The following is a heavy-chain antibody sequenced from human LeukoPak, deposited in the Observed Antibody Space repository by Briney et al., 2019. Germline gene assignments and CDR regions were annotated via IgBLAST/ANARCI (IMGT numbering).Heavy chain of an antibody. Sequence: ASVKVSCKASGYTFASYAMHWVRQAPGQRLEWMGWINAGNGNTKYSQKFQGRVTITTDTSTSTAYMELRSLRSDDTAVYYCAGYGMDVWGQGTTVTVSS. CDR1: GYTFASYA. V-gene: IGHV1-3*01. CDR3: AGYGMDV. CDR2: INAGNGNT. J-gene: IGHJ6*02.